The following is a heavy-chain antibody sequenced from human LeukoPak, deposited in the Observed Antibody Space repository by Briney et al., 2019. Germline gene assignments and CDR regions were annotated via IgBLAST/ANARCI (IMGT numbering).Heavy chain of an antibody. CDR1: GGSFSGYY. D-gene: IGHD5-18*01. CDR2: INHSGST. CDR3: ARMDTAMVEGP. V-gene: IGHV4-34*01. Sequence: SETLSLTCAVYGGSFSGYYWSWIRQPPGKGLEWIGEINHSGSTNYNPSLKRRVTISVDTSKNQFSLQLSSVTAADTAVYYCARMDTAMVEGPWGQGTLVTVSS. J-gene: IGHJ5*02.